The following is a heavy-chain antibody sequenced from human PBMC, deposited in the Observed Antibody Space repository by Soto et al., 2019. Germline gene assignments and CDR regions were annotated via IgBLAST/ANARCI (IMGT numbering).Heavy chain of an antibody. V-gene: IGHV3-9*01. D-gene: IGHD3-9*01. CDR1: GFTFDNYA. Sequence: PGGSLRLSCAAAGFTFDNYAMHWVRQAPGKGLEWVSGISWNSGSIAYADSVKGRFTISRDNAKKSLYLQMKTLRPEDTALYYCAKASKTDLNGYYNWFDPWGQGTLLTVPQ. CDR3: AKASKTDLNGYYNWFDP. J-gene: IGHJ5*02. CDR2: ISWNSGSI.